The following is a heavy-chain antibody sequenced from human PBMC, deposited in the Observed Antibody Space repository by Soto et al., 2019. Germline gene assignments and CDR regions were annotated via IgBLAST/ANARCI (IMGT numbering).Heavy chain of an antibody. CDR1: VFTSSG. V-gene: IGHV1-18*04. J-gene: IGHJ3*01. D-gene: IGHD3-3*01. CDR3: AREGILGLFDAYDL. Sequence: ASVKVSCKASVFTSSGISWVRQAPGQRLEWMGWISTHNGNTIYAQKFQGRVIMTMDTSTTTVYMELRSLRPGDTAVYLCAREGILGLFDAYDLWGQGTMVTV. CDR2: ISTHNGNT.